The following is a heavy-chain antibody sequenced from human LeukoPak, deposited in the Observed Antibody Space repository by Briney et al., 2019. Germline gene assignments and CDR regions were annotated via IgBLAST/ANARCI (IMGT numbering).Heavy chain of an antibody. D-gene: IGHD1-26*01. Sequence: SETLSLTCTVSGGSISSYYWSWIRQPPGKGLEWIGYIYYSGSTNYNPSLKSRITISVDTSKNQFSLKLSSVTAADTAVYYCARYEEQDDAFDIWGQGTMVTVSS. CDR2: IYYSGST. V-gene: IGHV4-59*08. CDR1: GGSISSYY. J-gene: IGHJ3*02. CDR3: ARYEEQDDAFDI.